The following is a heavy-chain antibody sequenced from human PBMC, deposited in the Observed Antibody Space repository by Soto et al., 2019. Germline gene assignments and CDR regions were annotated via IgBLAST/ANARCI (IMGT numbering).Heavy chain of an antibody. Sequence: SVSNAWMNWVHQAPGKGLEWVGRIKSKTDGGTTDYAAPVKGRFTISRDDSKNTLYLQMNSLKTEDTAVYYCTTDRSSGWYLMFDPWGQGTLVTVSS. V-gene: IGHV3-15*07. CDR3: TTDRSSGWYLMFDP. CDR1: SVSNAW. J-gene: IGHJ5*02. D-gene: IGHD6-19*01. CDR2: IKSKTDGGTT.